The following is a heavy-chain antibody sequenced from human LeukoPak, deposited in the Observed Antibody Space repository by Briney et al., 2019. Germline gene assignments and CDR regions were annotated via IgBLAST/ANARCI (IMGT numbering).Heavy chain of an antibody. V-gene: IGHV3-23*01. J-gene: IGHJ1*01. D-gene: IGHD6-19*01. CDR3: AKDPSSGWYDTEYFQH. CDR2: ISGSGGST. Sequence: GGSLRLSCAASGFTFSSYAMSWVRQAPGKGLEWVSAISGSGGSTYYADSVKGRFTISRDNAKNSLYLQMNSLRAEDTAVYYCAKDPSSGWYDTEYFQHWGQGTLVTVSS. CDR1: GFTFSSYA.